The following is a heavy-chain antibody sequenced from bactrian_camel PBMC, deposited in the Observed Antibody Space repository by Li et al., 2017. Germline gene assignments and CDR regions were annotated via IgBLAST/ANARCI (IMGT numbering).Heavy chain of an antibody. Sequence: QLVESGGGLAQPGGSLRLSCAASGFTFSNYYMSWVRQAPGKGLEWVSSIWPDGSNTYYTDSFKGRFTISRDNAKNTVYLQMSGLTSEDTGLYYCAYHGFPELSLIWEGSVEIATVVAGLRRGQGTQVTVS. CDR3: AYHGFPELSLIWEGSVEIATVVAGLR. J-gene: IGHJ4*01. CDR2: IWPDGSNT. CDR1: GFTFSNYY. V-gene: IGHV3-2*01. D-gene: IGHD6*01.